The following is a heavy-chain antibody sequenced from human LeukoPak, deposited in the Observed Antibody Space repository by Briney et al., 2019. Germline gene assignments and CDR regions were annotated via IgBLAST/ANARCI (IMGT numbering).Heavy chain of an antibody. CDR3: AKVVPCSSTSCYRYFDY. V-gene: IGHV3-30*02. Sequence: PGGSLRLSXAASGFTFSSYGMHWVCQAPGKGLEWVAFIRYDGSNKYYADSVKGRFTISRDNSKNTLYLQMNSLRAEDTAVYYCAKVVPCSSTSCYRYFDYWGQGTLVTVSS. CDR1: GFTFSSYG. CDR2: IRYDGSNK. D-gene: IGHD2-2*02. J-gene: IGHJ4*02.